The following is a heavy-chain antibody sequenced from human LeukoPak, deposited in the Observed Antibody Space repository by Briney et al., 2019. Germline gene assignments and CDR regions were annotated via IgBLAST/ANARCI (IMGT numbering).Heavy chain of an antibody. Sequence: GGSLRLSCTASGFPFSGYSMNWVRQAPGKGLEGVTVISSGSQTIFYTDPVKGRFTISRDNAKNSLYLQMSSLRAEDTAVYYCARSAVGSPFDHWGQGTVVTVSS. V-gene: IGHV3-21*01. CDR1: GFPFSGYS. J-gene: IGHJ4*02. CDR2: ISSGSQTI. D-gene: IGHD6-19*01. CDR3: ARSAVGSPFDH.